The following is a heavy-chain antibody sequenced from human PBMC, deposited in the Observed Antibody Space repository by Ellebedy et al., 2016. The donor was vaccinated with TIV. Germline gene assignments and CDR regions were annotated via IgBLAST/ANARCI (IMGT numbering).Heavy chain of an antibody. CDR3: ARDSLWFGESDFDY. D-gene: IGHD3-10*01. V-gene: IGHV1-3*04. Sequence: AASVKVSCKTSGYPFTNYAMHWVRQAPGQRLAWMGWISTANGDTKYSQNFEGRVTITRDTSASTVYMELISLRSEDTAVYFCARDSLWFGESDFDYWGQGTLVSVSS. J-gene: IGHJ4*02. CDR2: ISTANGDT. CDR1: GYPFTNYA.